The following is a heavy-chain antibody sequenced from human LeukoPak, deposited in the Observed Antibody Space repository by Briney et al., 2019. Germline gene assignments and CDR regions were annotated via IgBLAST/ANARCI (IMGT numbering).Heavy chain of an antibody. CDR3: AITAAGLTPYYYYYMDV. V-gene: IGHV1-69*06. Sequence: GSSVKVSCKASGGTFSSYAISWVRQAPGQGLEWMGGIIPIFGTANYAQKFQGRVTITADKSTSTAYMELSSLRSEDTAVYYCAITAAGLTPYYYYYMDVWGKGTTVTASS. CDR2: IIPIFGTA. CDR1: GGTFSSYA. D-gene: IGHD6-13*01. J-gene: IGHJ6*03.